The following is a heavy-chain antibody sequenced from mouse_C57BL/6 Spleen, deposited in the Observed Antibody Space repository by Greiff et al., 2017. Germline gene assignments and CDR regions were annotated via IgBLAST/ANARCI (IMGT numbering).Heavy chain of an antibody. CDR1: GYAFTNYL. CDR2: INPGSGGT. Sequence: VQLQHSGAELVRPGTSVKVSCKASGYAFTNYLIEWVKQRPGQGLEWIGVINPGSGGTNYNEKFKGKATLTADKSSSTAYMQLSSLTSEDSAVYFCEKGGIYGSSPAWFAYWGQGTLVTVSA. D-gene: IGHD1-1*01. CDR3: EKGGIYGSSPAWFAY. J-gene: IGHJ3*01. V-gene: IGHV1-54*01.